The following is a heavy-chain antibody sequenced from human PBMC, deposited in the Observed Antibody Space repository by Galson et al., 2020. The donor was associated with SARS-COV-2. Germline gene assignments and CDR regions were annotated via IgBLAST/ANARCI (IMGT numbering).Heavy chain of an antibody. CDR2: IYTSGST. CDR1: GGSISSYY. D-gene: IGHD2-2*01. J-gene: IGHJ6*02. CDR3: ARYCSSTSCYFGAYGMDV. Sequence: ETSETLSLTCTVSGGSISSYYWSWIRQPAGKGLEWLGRIYTSGSTNYNPSLKSRVTMSVDTSKNQFSLKLSSVTAADTAVYYCARYCSSTSCYFGAYGMDVWGQGTTVTVSS. V-gene: IGHV4-4*07.